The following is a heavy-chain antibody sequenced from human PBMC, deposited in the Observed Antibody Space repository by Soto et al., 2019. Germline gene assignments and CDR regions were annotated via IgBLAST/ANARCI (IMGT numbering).Heavy chain of an antibody. Sequence: GGSLRLSCAASGFTFSSYWMHWVRQAPGKGLVWVSRINSDGSSTSYADSVKGRFTISRDNAKNTLYLQMNSLRAEDTAVYYCARVHYDFWSGYSYMDVWGKGTTVTVSS. CDR1: GFTFSSYW. CDR3: ARVHYDFWSGYSYMDV. J-gene: IGHJ6*03. CDR2: INSDGSST. V-gene: IGHV3-74*01. D-gene: IGHD3-3*01.